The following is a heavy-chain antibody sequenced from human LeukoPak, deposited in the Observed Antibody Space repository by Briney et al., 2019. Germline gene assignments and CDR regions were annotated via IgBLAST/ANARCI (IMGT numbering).Heavy chain of an antibody. CDR1: GFTFSSYG. CDR3: AREGVVAAKTNNWFDP. D-gene: IGHD2-15*01. Sequence: LRLFCAASGFTFSSYGMHWVRQAPGKGLEWVAVIWYDGSNKYYADSVKGRFTISRDNSKNTLYLQMNSLRAEDTAVYYCAREGVVAAKTNNWFDPWGQGTLVTVSS. V-gene: IGHV3-33*01. J-gene: IGHJ5*02. CDR2: IWYDGSNK.